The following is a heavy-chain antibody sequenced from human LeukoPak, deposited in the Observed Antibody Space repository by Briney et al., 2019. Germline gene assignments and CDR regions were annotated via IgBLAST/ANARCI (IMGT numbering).Heavy chain of an antibody. CDR1: GGSISSSSYY. D-gene: IGHD3-10*01. CDR3: ARHLIIGVRGVITPIDY. CDR2: IYYSGST. V-gene: IGHV4-39*01. Sequence: SETLSLTCTVSGGSISSSSYYWGWIRQPPGKGLEWIGSIYYSGSTYYNLSLKSRVTISVDTSKNQFSLKLSSVTAADTAVYYCARHLIIGVRGVITPIDYWGQGTLVTVSS. J-gene: IGHJ4*02.